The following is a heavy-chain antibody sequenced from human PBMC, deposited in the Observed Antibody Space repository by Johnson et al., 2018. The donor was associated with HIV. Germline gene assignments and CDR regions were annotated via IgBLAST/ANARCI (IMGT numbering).Heavy chain of an antibody. CDR1: GFTFSDYY. J-gene: IGHJ3*02. CDR2: ISSSGNTT. CDR3: ARDRSYYDRSAPLGAAFDI. D-gene: IGHD3-22*01. V-gene: IGHV3-11*04. Sequence: QMQLVESGGGVIRPGGSLRLSCAASGFTFSDYYMSWIRQAPGKGLEWVSYISSSGNTTYSADSVKGRFTISRYNAKNSLDLQLSSLRAEDTAVYYCARDRSYYDRSAPLGAAFDIWGQGTMVTVS.